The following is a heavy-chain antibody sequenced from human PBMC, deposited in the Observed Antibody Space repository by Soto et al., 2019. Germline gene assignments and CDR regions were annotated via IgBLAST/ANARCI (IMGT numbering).Heavy chain of an antibody. CDR1: GYNFFRYG. J-gene: IGHJ4*02. Sequence: QVQLVQSGVEIRKPGASVKVSCKTSGYNFFRYGISWVRQAPGQGLEWMGWISAYNGNTNYPQRVQGRVTVTTDTSTSTAYMELRNLTSEDTAVYYCVRDGYDFWSGYYDYWGQGTLVTVDS. CDR2: ISAYNGNT. D-gene: IGHD3-3*01. V-gene: IGHV1-18*01. CDR3: VRDGYDFWSGYYDY.